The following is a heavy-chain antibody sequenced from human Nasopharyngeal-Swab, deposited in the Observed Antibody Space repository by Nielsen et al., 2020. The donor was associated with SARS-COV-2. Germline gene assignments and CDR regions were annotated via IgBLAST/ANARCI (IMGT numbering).Heavy chain of an antibody. CDR3: AREDGSGSPFDS. Sequence: WIRQPPGKGLEWVANIKQDGSEKYYVDSVEGRFTISRDNAKNSLYLQMNSLRAEDTAVYYCAREDGSGSPFDSWGQGTPVTVSS. J-gene: IGHJ4*02. CDR2: IKQDGSEK. V-gene: IGHV3-7*01. D-gene: IGHD2-15*01.